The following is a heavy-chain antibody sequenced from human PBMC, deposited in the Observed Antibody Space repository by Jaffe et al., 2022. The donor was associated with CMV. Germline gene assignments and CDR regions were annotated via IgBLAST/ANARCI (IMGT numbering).Heavy chain of an antibody. CDR3: ARHHGSGSSFDI. CDR2: IYYGGSA. D-gene: IGHD3-22*01. CDR1: GGSISSYY. J-gene: IGHJ3*02. V-gene: IGHV4-59*08. Sequence: QVQLQESGPGLVKPSETLSLTCTVSGGSISSYYWSWIRQPPGKGLEWIGYIYYGGSANYNPSLKSRVTISIDTSKNQFSLKLSSVTAADTAVFYCARHHGSGSSFDIWGQGTVVTVSS.